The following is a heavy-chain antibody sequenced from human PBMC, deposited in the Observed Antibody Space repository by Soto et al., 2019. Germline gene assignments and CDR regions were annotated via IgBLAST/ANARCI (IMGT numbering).Heavy chain of an antibody. CDR1: GFTFSSYW. CDR2: INPGGSIT. CDR3: ARVPTGKYGVWNY. D-gene: IGHD2-8*01. J-gene: IGHJ4*02. Sequence: EEQLVESGGGLVQPGGSLRFSCAASGFTFSSYWMHWVRQAPGKGLVWVSRINPGGSITAYADSVKGRFTISRDNAKNTLYLQMNSLRGDDTAVYYCARVPTGKYGVWNYWGQGTLVTVSS. V-gene: IGHV3-74*01.